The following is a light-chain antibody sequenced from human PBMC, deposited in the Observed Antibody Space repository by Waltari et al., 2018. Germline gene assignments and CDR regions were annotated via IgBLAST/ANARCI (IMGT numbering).Light chain of an antibody. V-gene: IGLV3-1*01. Sequence: SYELTQPPSVSVSPAQTASITCSGDKLGDKYACWYQQKPGQSPVLVIYQDTKGPSGIPERFSGSNSGNTATLTISGTQAMDEADYYCQAWDSSTVVFGGGTKLTVL. CDR1: KLGDKY. J-gene: IGLJ2*01. CDR2: QDT. CDR3: QAWDSSTVV.